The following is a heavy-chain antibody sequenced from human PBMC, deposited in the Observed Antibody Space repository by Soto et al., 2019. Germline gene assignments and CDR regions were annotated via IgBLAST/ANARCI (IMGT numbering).Heavy chain of an antibody. V-gene: IGHV4-59*12. CDR3: ARSTENCGGDCYSPGYFQH. D-gene: IGHD2-21*02. CDR2: IYHSGST. J-gene: IGHJ1*01. Sequence: SETLSLTCTVSGGSISSYYWSWIRQPPGEGLEWIGYIYHSGSTNYNPSLKSRVTISVDRSKNQFSLKLSSVTAADTAVYYCARSTENCGGDCYSPGYFQHWGQGTLVTVSS. CDR1: GGSISSYY.